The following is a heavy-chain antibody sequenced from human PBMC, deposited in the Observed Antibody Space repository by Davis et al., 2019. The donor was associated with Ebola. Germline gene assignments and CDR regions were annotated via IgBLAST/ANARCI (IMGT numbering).Heavy chain of an antibody. CDR3: ASPDYGDFSYYFDY. CDR1: GFTFSSYW. Sequence: PGGSLRLSCAASGFTFSSYWMSWVRQAPGKGLEWVANIKQDGSEKYYVDSVKGRFTISRDNAKNSLYLQMNSLRAEDTAVYYCASPDYGDFSYYFDYWGQGTLVTVSS. D-gene: IGHD4-17*01. CDR2: IKQDGSEK. J-gene: IGHJ4*02. V-gene: IGHV3-7*01.